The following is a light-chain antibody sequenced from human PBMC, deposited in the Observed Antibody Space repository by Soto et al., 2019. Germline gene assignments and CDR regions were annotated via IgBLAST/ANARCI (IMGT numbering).Light chain of an antibody. CDR3: QQYNKWPPET. CDR2: GAS. V-gene: IGKV3-15*01. Sequence: ESVLTQYPATLSVPPSHDLTLXWKASHSVSSNLAWYQQKPGQAPRLLIYGASTRATGIPARFSGSGSGTEFTLTISSLQSEDFAVYYCQQYNKWPPETFGQGTKVDIK. CDR1: HSVSSN. J-gene: IGKJ1*01.